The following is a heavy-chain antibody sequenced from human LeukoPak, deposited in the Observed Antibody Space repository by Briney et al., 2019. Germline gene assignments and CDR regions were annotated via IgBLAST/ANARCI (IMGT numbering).Heavy chain of an antibody. J-gene: IGHJ4*02. CDR1: GGSISNNY. D-gene: IGHD3-22*01. CDR2: IYYSGST. CDR3: AHTYYYDSSGYCYFDY. V-gene: IGHV4-59*01. Sequence: PSETLSLTCTVSGGSISNNYWSWFRQPPGKGLEWIGYIYYSGSTNYNPSLKSRVTISVDTSKSQFSLKLSSVTAADTAVYYCAHTYYYDSSGYCYFDYWGQGTLVTVSS.